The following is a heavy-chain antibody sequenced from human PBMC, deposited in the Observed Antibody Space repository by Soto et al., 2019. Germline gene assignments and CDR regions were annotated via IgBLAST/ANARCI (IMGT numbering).Heavy chain of an antibody. CDR2: VVPVLNAP. Sequence: QVQLVQSGAEVKKPGSSLNVSCTASGGTFSNFAFSWVRQAPGQGLEWMGGVVPVLNAPNYAQKCQGRFSITADESTSTVYMDLRSLRSEDTAVYYCARHLSCRRTSCLRLGPSFNSGMDVLGQGTTVTVSS. CDR1: GGTFSNFA. CDR3: ARHLSCRRTSCLRLGPSFNSGMDV. D-gene: IGHD2-2*01. J-gene: IGHJ6*02. V-gene: IGHV1-69*01.